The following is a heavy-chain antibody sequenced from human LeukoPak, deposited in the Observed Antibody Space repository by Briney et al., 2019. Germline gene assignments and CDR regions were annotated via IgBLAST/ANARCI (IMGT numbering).Heavy chain of an antibody. D-gene: IGHD3-3*01. CDR1: GFTFSSYA. CDR3: ASLTIFGVGIYYGMDV. Sequence: GGSLRLSCAASGFTFSSYAMSWVRQAPGKGLEWVSAISGSGGSTYYADSVKGRFTISRDNAKKSMYLQMNSLRAEDTAVYYCASLTIFGVGIYYGMDVWGQGTTVTVSS. J-gene: IGHJ6*02. V-gene: IGHV3-23*01. CDR2: ISGSGGST.